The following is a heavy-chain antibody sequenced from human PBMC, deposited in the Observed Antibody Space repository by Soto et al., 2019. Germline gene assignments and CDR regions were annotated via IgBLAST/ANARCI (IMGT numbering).Heavy chain of an antibody. CDR2: IYYSGIT. Sequence: QLQLQESGPGLVKPSETLSLTCTVSGGSISSSDYYWGWIRQPPGMGLEWIGSIYYSGITYYNPSPRSRVTISVDTSENQFSLKLSSVTAADTALYYCARHLTYYTYADRFDPWGQGTLVTVSS. CDR1: GGSISSSDYY. D-gene: IGHD1-26*01. V-gene: IGHV4-39*01. J-gene: IGHJ5*02. CDR3: ARHLTYYTYADRFDP.